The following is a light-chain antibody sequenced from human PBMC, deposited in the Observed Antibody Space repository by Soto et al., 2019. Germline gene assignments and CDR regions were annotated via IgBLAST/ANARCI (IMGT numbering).Light chain of an antibody. CDR2: GAS. Sequence: EIVLTQSPATLSLPPGEKATLSCRPSQSVSSSYLAWYQQKPGQAPRLLIYGASSRATGIPDRFSGSGSGTDFTLTISRLEPEDFAVYYCQQYGSSPRTFGQGTKVDIK. CDR3: QQYGSSPRT. CDR1: QSVSSSY. J-gene: IGKJ1*01. V-gene: IGKV3-20*01.